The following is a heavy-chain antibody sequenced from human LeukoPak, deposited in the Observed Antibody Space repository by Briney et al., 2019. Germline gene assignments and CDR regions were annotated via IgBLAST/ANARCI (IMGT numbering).Heavy chain of an antibody. Sequence: SETLSLTCTVSGGSISSSIYYWGWIRQPPGKGLEWIGSIYYSGSTYYNPSLKSRVTISVDTSKNQFSLKLSSVTAADTAVYYCARQPRRIAAAGSGDYWGQGTLVTVSS. CDR2: IYYSGST. CDR1: GGSISSSIYY. V-gene: IGHV4-39*01. D-gene: IGHD6-13*01. J-gene: IGHJ4*02. CDR3: ARQPRRIAAAGSGDY.